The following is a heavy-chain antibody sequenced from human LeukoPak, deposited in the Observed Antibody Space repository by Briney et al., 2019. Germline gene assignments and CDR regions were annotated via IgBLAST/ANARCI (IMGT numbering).Heavy chain of an antibody. D-gene: IGHD2-21*01. Sequence: GGSLKLSCAASGFTFSSYAMSWVRQAPGKGLEWVSAISGSGGSTYYADSVKGRFTISRDNSKNTLYLQMNSLRAEDTAVYYCAKGPGDRATRLDWYFDLCGRGTLVTVSS. CDR3: AKGPGDRATRLDWYFDL. V-gene: IGHV3-23*01. J-gene: IGHJ2*01. CDR1: GFTFSSYA. CDR2: ISGSGGST.